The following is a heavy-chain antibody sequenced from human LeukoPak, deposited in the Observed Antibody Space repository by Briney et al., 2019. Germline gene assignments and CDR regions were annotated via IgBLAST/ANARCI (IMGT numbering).Heavy chain of an antibody. Sequence: PSETLSLTCTVSGGSISSSSYYWGWIRQPPGKGLEWIGSIYYSGSTYYNPSLKSRVTISVDTSKNRFSLKLSSVTAADTAVYYCARRGRDSSGYPFDYWGQGTLVTVSS. V-gene: IGHV4-39*01. CDR1: GGSISSSSYY. CDR3: ARRGRDSSGYPFDY. CDR2: IYYSGST. J-gene: IGHJ4*02. D-gene: IGHD3-22*01.